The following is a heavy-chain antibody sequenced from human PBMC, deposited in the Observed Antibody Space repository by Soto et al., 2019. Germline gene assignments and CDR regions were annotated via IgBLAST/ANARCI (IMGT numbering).Heavy chain of an antibody. CDR2: MNPNSGNT. Sequence: ASVKVSCKASGYTFTSYDINWVRQATGQGLEWMGWMNPNSGNTGYAQKFQGRVTMTRNTSISTAYMELSSLRSEDTAVYYCATRGPAAMRYYYGMDVWGQGTTVTVSS. V-gene: IGHV1-8*01. J-gene: IGHJ6*02. D-gene: IGHD2-2*01. CDR1: GYTFTSYD. CDR3: ATRGPAAMRYYYGMDV.